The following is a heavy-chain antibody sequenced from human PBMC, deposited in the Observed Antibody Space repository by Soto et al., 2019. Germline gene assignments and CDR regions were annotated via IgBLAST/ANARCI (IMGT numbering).Heavy chain of an antibody. Sequence: GGSLRLSCAASGFTFSSYGMHWVRQAPGKGLEWVAVIWYDGSNKYYADSVKGRFTISRDNSKNTLYLQMNSLRAEDTVVYYCARESRYYDSSGYFQVYNWFDPWGQGTLVTVSS. CDR2: IWYDGSNK. J-gene: IGHJ5*02. CDR1: GFTFSSYG. D-gene: IGHD3-22*01. V-gene: IGHV3-33*01. CDR3: ARESRYYDSSGYFQVYNWFDP.